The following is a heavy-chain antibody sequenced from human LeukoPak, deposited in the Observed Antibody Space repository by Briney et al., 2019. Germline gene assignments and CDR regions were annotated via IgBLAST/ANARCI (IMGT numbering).Heavy chain of an antibody. CDR1: GGSIGSYY. CDR2: IYYSGST. Sequence: SETLSLTCTVSGGSIGSYYWSWIRQPPGKGLEWIGYIYYSGSTKYNPSFKSRVTISEDTSKNQFSLKLSSVTAADTAVYYCARGEVATINFDYWGQGTLVTVSS. V-gene: IGHV4-59*01. CDR3: ARGEVATINFDY. D-gene: IGHD5-12*01. J-gene: IGHJ4*02.